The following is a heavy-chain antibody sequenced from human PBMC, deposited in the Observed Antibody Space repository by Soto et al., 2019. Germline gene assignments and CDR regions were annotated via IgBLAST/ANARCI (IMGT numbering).Heavy chain of an antibody. V-gene: IGHV1-3*01. D-gene: IGHD6-19*01. J-gene: IGHJ5*02. CDR1: GYTFTSYA. CDR3: ARVMKSNSSGWYRWFDP. CDR2: INAGNGNT. Sequence: QVQLVQSGAEVKKPGASVKVSCKASGYTFTSYAMHWVRQAPGQRLEWMGWINAGNGNTKYSQKFQGRVTITRDTSASTAYMELSSLRSEDTAVYYCARVMKSNSSGWYRWFDPWGQGTLVTVSS.